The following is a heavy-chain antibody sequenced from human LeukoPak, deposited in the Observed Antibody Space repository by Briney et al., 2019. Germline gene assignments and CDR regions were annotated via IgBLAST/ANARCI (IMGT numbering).Heavy chain of an antibody. CDR2: IRGSGDST. Sequence: PGGSLRLSCAASGFTFSSYAMTWVRQATGKGLEWVSAIRGSGDSTYYADSVKGRFTISRDNSKNTLYLQMNSLRAEDTAVYYCAASWSSSWYQNWFDPWGQGTLVTVSS. J-gene: IGHJ5*02. CDR1: GFTFSSYA. D-gene: IGHD6-13*01. V-gene: IGHV3-23*01. CDR3: AASWSSSWYQNWFDP.